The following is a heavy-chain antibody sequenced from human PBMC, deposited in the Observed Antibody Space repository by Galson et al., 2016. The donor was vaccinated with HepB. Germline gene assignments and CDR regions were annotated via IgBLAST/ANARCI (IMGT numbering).Heavy chain of an antibody. V-gene: IGHV3-30-3*01. D-gene: IGHD5-12*01. Sequence: SLRLSCAASGFIFSNYAMHWVRQAPGRGLEWVAIISYDGSNNYYADSVKGRLTISRDNSKNTLYLQMNSLRSEDTAVYFCARDLASDIGVLDVWGQGTTVTVSS. CDR2: ISYDGSNN. CDR1: GFIFSNYA. J-gene: IGHJ6*02. CDR3: ARDLASDIGVLDV.